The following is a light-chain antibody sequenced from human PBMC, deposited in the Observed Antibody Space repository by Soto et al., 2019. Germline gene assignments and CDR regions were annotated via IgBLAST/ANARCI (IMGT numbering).Light chain of an antibody. CDR2: AAS. V-gene: IGKV1-9*01. CDR1: QGISSY. J-gene: IGKJ4*01. CDR3: LQHNIYPLT. Sequence: IPFTQSPSSPSASVGDRVTLTFRASQGISSYLAWYQQKPGKAPKLLIYAASTLQSGVPSRFSGSGSGTEFTLTITSLQPEDFATYYCLQHNIYPLTFGGGTKVDI.